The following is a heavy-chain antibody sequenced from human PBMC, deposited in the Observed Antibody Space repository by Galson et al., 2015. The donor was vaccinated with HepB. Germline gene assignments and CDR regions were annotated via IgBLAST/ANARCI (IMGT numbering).Heavy chain of an antibody. CDR2: ISRDGETT. CDR1: GFTFSSYA. J-gene: IGHJ4*02. Sequence: SLRLSCAASGFTFSSYAMHWVRQAPGKGLKYVSGISRDGETTYYVDSVKDRFTISRENAKNTLFLQMSSLRVEDTAMYYSILPSGFSSGWGQGTLVTVSS. D-gene: IGHD3-22*01. CDR3: ILPSGFSSG. V-gene: IGHV3-64D*06.